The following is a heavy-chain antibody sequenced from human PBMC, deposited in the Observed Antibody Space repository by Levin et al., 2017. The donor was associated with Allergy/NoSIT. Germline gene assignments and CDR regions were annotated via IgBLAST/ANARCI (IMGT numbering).Heavy chain of an antibody. V-gene: IGHV3-49*03. D-gene: IGHD6-13*01. Sequence: HPGGSLRLSCIASGFTFGDHAMNWFRQAPGKGLEWVGFIRSRAYGGTPDYAASVKGRFTISRDDSKSITYLQMSSLNTEDTAVYYCVLDLPYSSSWYRFDSWGQGTLVTVSS. CDR3: VLDLPYSSSWYRFDS. CDR2: IRSRAYGGTP. CDR1: GFTFGDHA. J-gene: IGHJ5*01.